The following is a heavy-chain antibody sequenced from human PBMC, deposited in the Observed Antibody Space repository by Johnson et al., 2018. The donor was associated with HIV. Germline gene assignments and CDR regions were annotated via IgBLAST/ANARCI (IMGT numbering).Heavy chain of an antibody. CDR3: ARGKTGYDAFDI. V-gene: IGHV3-30*02. CDR2: IRYDGSNK. CDR1: GFTFSSYG. J-gene: IGHJ3*02. D-gene: IGHD3-9*01. Sequence: QVKLVESGGGVVQPGGSLRLSCAASGFTFSSYGMHWVRQAPGKGLEWVAFIRYDGSNKYYADSVKGRFTISRDNSKTTLYLQMNSLRAEDTAVYYCARGKTGYDAFDIWGQGTMVTVSS.